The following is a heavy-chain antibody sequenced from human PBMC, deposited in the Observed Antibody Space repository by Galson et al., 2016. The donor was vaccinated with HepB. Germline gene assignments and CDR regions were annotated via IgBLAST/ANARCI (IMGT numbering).Heavy chain of an antibody. D-gene: IGHD2/OR15-2a*01. V-gene: IGHV3-66*01. J-gene: IGHJ6*02. CDR2: IYSGGST. CDR3: ARGQGILPGGVPKEYYYGMDV. CDR1: GFIVTRNY. Sequence: SLRLSCAASGFIVTRNYMSWVRQAPGKGLEWVSVIYSGGSTHYADSVKGRFTISRDESKNTVHFHMDSLRAEDTAVYYCARGQGILPGGVPKEYYYGMDVWGQGTTVTVSS.